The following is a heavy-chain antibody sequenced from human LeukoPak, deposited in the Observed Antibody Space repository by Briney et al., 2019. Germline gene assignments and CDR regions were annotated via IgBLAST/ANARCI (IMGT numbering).Heavy chain of an antibody. CDR1: GYTFTNYY. D-gene: IGHD3-10*01. CDR2: INASGGST. J-gene: IGHJ4*02. CDR3: ARSITMVRGVIITPLGY. Sequence: ASVKVSCKASGYTFTNYYMHWVRQAPGQGLEWMGIINASGGSTSYAQKFQGRVTMTRDTSTSTVYMELSSLRSEDTAVYYCARSITMVRGVIITPLGYWGQGTLVTVSS. V-gene: IGHV1-46*01.